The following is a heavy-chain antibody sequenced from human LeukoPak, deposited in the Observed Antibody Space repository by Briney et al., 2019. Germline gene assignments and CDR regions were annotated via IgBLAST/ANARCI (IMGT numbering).Heavy chain of an antibody. Sequence: SVKVSFKASGGTFSSYAISWVRQAPGHGLEWMGGIIPIFGTANYAQKFQGRVMITADESTSTAYMELSSLRSEDTAVYYCARAADGDYWFDPWGQGTLVTVSS. D-gene: IGHD4-17*01. CDR3: ARAADGDYWFDP. CDR1: GGTFSSYA. CDR2: IIPIFGTA. V-gene: IGHV1-69*13. J-gene: IGHJ5*02.